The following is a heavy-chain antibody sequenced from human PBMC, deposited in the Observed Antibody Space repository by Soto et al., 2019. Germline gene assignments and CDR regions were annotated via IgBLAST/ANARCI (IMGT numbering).Heavy chain of an antibody. J-gene: IGHJ4*02. CDR1: GFTFSSYG. CDR3: ARALSSSVLYYFDY. V-gene: IGHV3-33*01. CDR2: IWYDGSNK. Sequence: QVQLVESGGGVVQPGRSLRLSCAASGFTFSSYGMHWVRQAPGKGLEWVAVIWYDGSNKYYADSVKGRFTISRDNSKNALYLQMNSLRAEDTAVYYCARALSSSVLYYFDYWGQGTLVTVSS. D-gene: IGHD6-6*01.